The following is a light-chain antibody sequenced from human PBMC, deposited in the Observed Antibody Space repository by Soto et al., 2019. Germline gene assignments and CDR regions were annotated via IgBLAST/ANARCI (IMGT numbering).Light chain of an antibody. CDR3: QQRSNWPLT. Sequence: EIVLTQSPATLSLSPGERATLSGRASQSVSSYLAWYQQKPGQAHRLLIYDASHRATGIPAKFSGSGSGTDFTLTISSLEPEDFAVYYCQQRSNWPLTFGGGTKVEIK. CDR1: QSVSSY. J-gene: IGKJ4*01. V-gene: IGKV3-11*01. CDR2: DAS.